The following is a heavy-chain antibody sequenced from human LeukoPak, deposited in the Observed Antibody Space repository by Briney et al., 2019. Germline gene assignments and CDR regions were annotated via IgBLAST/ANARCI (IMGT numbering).Heavy chain of an antibody. V-gene: IGHV1-69*04. CDR2: IIPILGIA. Sequence: SVKVSCKASGGTFSSYAISWVRQAPGQGLEWMGRIIPILGIANYAQKFQGRVTITADKSTSTAYMELSSLRSEDTAVYYCARDGYCSGGSCYSPDYWGQGTLVTVSS. J-gene: IGHJ4*02. CDR1: GGTFSSYA. D-gene: IGHD2-15*01. CDR3: ARDGYCSGGSCYSPDY.